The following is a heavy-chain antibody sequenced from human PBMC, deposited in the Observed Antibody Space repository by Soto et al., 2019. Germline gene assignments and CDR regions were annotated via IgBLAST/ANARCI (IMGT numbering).Heavy chain of an antibody. V-gene: IGHV4-34*01. CDR1: GGSFSGYY. Sequence: SETLSLTCAVYGGSFSGYYWSWIRQPPGKGLEWIGEINHSGSTNYNPSLKSRVTISVDTSKNQFSLKLRSVTAADTAVYYCARESVAARYIDYWGQGTLVTVSS. D-gene: IGHD6-6*01. J-gene: IGHJ4*02. CDR2: INHSGST. CDR3: ARESVAARYIDY.